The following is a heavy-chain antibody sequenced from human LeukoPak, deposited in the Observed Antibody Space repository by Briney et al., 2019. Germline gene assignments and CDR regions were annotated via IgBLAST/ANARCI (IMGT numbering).Heavy chain of an antibody. CDR1: GFTFSSYS. CDR2: ISSSSSYI. J-gene: IGHJ4*02. V-gene: IGHV3-21*01. Sequence: KAGGSLRLSCAASGFTFSSYSMNWGRQAPGKGLEWVSSISSSSSYIYYADSVKGRFTISRDNAKNSLYLQMNSLRAEDTAVYYCAGEVDFWSGYYTPLFDYWGQGTLVTVSS. CDR3: AGEVDFWSGYYTPLFDY. D-gene: IGHD3-3*01.